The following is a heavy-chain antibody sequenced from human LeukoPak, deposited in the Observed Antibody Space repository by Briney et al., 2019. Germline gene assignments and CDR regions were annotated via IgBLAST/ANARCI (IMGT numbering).Heavy chain of an antibody. CDR3: ARDPPRDDSGGYYSSGRLDY. J-gene: IGHJ4*02. D-gene: IGHD3-22*01. CDR2: INPSGGST. V-gene: IGHV1-46*01. Sequence: ASVKVSCKASGYTFTSYYMHWVRQAPGQGLEWMGIINPSGGSTSYAQKFQGRVTMTRDMSTSAVYMELSSLRSEDTAVYYCARDPPRDDSGGYYSSGRLDYWGQGTLVTVSS. CDR1: GYTFTSYY.